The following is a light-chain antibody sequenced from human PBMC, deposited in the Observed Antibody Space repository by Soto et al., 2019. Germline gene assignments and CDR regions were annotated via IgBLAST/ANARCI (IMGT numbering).Light chain of an antibody. CDR2: AAS. V-gene: IGKV1-39*01. CDR3: QQSYSTLFT. J-gene: IGKJ3*01. CDR1: QTIIRY. Sequence: DIQMTQSPSSLSASVGDRVTITCRASQTIIRYLNWYQQKPGRAPNLLIYAASSLHTGVPSRFSASGSGTEFTLTISSVQPEDSATYYCQQSYSTLFTFGPGTRVEIK.